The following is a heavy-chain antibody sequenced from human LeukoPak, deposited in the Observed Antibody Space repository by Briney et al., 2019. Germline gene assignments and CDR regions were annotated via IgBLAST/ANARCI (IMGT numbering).Heavy chain of an antibody. J-gene: IGHJ4*02. D-gene: IGHD6-19*01. CDR3: ARDIAVAGIRGEY. Sequence: GGSLRLSCAASGFTFSSYSMNWVRQAPGKGLEWVSSISSSSSYIYYADSVKGRFTISRDDAKNSLYLQMNSLRAEDTAVYYCARDIAVAGIRGEYWGQGTLVTVSS. V-gene: IGHV3-21*01. CDR1: GFTFSSYS. CDR2: ISSSSSYI.